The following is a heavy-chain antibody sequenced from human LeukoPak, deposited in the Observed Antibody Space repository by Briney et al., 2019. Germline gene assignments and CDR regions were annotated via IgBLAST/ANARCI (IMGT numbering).Heavy chain of an antibody. D-gene: IGHD3-16*01. Sequence: ASVKVSCKASGGTFSSYAISWVRQAPGQGLEWMGRIIPIFGTANYAQKFQGRVTITTDESMSTAYMELSSLRSEDTAVYYCAKGVSVGDRRPHYYYMDVWGKGTTVTVSS. CDR3: AKGVSVGDRRPHYYYMDV. CDR1: GGTFSSYA. J-gene: IGHJ6*03. V-gene: IGHV1-69*05. CDR2: IIPIFGTA.